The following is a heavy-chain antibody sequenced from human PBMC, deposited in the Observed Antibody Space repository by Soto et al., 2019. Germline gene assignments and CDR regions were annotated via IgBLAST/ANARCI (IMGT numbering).Heavy chain of an antibody. CDR2: IYWDDDK. CDR1: GFSLSTSGVG. J-gene: IGHJ6*02. CDR3: AHRRYYDSSGYRARYGMDV. V-gene: IGHV2-5*02. Sequence: QITLKESGPTLVKPTQTLTLTCTFSGFSLSTSGVGVGWIRQPPGKALEWLALIYWDDDKRYSPSLKSRLTITNYTSKNQVVLTMTNMDPVDTATYYCAHRRYYDSSGYRARYGMDVWGQGTTVTVSS. D-gene: IGHD3-22*01.